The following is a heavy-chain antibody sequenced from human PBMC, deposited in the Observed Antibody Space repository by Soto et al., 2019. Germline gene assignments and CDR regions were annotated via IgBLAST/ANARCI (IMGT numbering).Heavy chain of an antibody. J-gene: IGHJ5*02. Sequence: QLQLQESGPGLMQPSETLSLTCSVSGGSISSNSYFWDWIRQSPGTGLEWIGRVHFRGSTYYNPSLKSRGTISVDTSKNQFSLKLTSVTAADRAVYYCARRGPNNSYGYDHRLDPWGQGTLVTVSS. CDR3: ARRGPNNSYGYDHRLDP. CDR2: VHFRGST. CDR1: GGSISSNSYF. V-gene: IGHV4-39*01. D-gene: IGHD5-18*01.